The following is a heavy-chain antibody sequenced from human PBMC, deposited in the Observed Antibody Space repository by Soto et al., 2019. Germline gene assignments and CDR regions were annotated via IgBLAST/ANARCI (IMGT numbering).Heavy chain of an antibody. CDR2: ISHDGINK. V-gene: IGHV3-30-3*01. CDR1: GFSFSSYA. J-gene: IGHJ5*01. Sequence: QVRLVESGGGVVQPGRSLRLSCTASGFSFSSYAMYWFRQPPGKGLEWVAVISHDGINKHYADSVKGRVTVPRDNSNHSLDLQLNSLRGEDTAMYYCARDMYSSDYFVKWFESWGQGTLVTVSS. D-gene: IGHD6-19*01. CDR3: ARDMYSSDYFVKWFES.